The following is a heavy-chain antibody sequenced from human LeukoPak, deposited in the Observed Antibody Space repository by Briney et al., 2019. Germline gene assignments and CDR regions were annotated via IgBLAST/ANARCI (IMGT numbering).Heavy chain of an antibody. V-gene: IGHV1-8*01. J-gene: IGHJ4*02. CDR1: GYTFTTYD. CDR2: MNPNSGNT. Sequence: ASVKVSCKASGYTFTTYDINWVRQASGQGLEWMGWMNPNSGNTGYAQKFQGRVTVTRDTSISTAYMELSSLRSDDTALYYCARGYYYFDYWGQGTLVTVSS. D-gene: IGHD3-10*01. CDR3: ARGYYYFDY.